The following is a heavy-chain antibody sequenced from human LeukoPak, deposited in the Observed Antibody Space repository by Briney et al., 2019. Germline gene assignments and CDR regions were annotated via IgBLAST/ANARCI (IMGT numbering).Heavy chain of an antibody. V-gene: IGHV3-30*18. CDR3: AKDPGWSTPYFDY. J-gene: IGHJ4*02. D-gene: IGHD2-2*01. CDR2: ISYDGSNK. CDR1: GFTFSSYG. Sequence: GGSLRLSCAASGFTFSSYGMHWVRQAPGKGLEWVAVISYDGSNKYYADSVKGRFTISRDNSKNTLYLQMNSLRAEDTAVYYCAKDPGWSTPYFDYWGQGTLVTVSS.